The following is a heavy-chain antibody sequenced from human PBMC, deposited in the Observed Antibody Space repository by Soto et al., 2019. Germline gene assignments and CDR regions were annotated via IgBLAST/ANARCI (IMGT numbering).Heavy chain of an antibody. CDR2: IYYSGRT. CDR3: ARLPRTTTSGSGTDF. V-gene: IGHV4-39*01. Sequence: QLQLQESGPGLVKPSETLSLTCTVSGGSISGDYWGWIRQHPGKGLEWIATIYYSGRTFYNPSLESRVTIYVDTSRDQFSLKLTSVTAADTAVYYCARLPRTTTSGSGTDFWGQGTLVTVSS. D-gene: IGHD3-10*01. J-gene: IGHJ4*02. CDR1: GGSISGDY.